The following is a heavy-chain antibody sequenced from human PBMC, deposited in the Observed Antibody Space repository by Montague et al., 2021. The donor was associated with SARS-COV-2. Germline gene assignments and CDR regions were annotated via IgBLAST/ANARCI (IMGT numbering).Heavy chain of an antibody. J-gene: IGHJ5*02. Sequence: SETLSLTCSVSGGSVSSYYLNWIRQTPGKGLEWIGNIYYSGSTNYNPSLKSRVTISVDTSKNQFSLKLSSVTAADTAVYYCARDRPPYYYDNSVHSLHGWFDPWGQGTLVTVSS. V-gene: IGHV4-59*02. CDR1: GGSVSSYY. CDR3: ARDRPPYYYDNSVHSLHGWFDP. D-gene: IGHD3-22*01. CDR2: IYYSGST.